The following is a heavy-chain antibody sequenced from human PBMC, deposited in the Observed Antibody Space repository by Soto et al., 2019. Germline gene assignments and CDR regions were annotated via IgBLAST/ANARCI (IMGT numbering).Heavy chain of an antibody. Sequence: EVQLVESGGGLVQPGRSLRLSCAASGFTFNDHSMHWVRQAPGKGLEWVSGISWNGGSRGYADSVQGRFTISRENAKNPLYLQMNSLKPEDTALYYCAKDLRSTAWYSISFSDYWGQGALVTVSS. CDR3: AKDLRSTAWYSISFSDY. CDR2: ISWNGGSR. J-gene: IGHJ4*02. V-gene: IGHV3-9*01. D-gene: IGHD6-13*01. CDR1: GFTFNDHS.